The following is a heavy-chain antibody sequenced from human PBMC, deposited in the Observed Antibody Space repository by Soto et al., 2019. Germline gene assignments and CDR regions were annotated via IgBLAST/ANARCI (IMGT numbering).Heavy chain of an antibody. CDR1: GYTFTSYG. J-gene: IGHJ4*02. D-gene: IGHD3-3*01. V-gene: IGHV1-18*01. Sequence: APVKVSCRASGYTFTSYGITWVRQAPGQGLEWLGWISAHDGNTKDTQKFQGRVTMTTDPSTNTAYMDLRSMRSDDTAVYYCARDQTIFGGPPGYWGQGITVTVSS. CDR3: ARDQTIFGGPPGY. CDR2: ISAHDGNT.